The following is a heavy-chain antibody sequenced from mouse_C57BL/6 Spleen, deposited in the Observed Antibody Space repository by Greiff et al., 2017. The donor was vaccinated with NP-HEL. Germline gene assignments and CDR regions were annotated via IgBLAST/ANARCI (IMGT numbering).Heavy chain of an antibody. CDR1: GFTFSSYA. CDR3: ARGRGYDYDVPSLAY. D-gene: IGHD2-4*01. Sequence: EVQRVESGGGLVKPGGSLKLSCAASGFTFSSYAMSWVRQTPEKRLEWVATISDGGSYTYYPDNVKGRFTISRDNAKNNLYLQMSHLKSEDTAMYYCARGRGYDYDVPSLAYWGQGTLVTVSA. V-gene: IGHV5-4*01. J-gene: IGHJ3*01. CDR2: ISDGGSYT.